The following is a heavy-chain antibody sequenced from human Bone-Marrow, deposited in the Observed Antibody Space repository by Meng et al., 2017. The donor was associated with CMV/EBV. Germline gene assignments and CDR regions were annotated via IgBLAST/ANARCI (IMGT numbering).Heavy chain of an antibody. V-gene: IGHV1-18*01. Sequence: CKASGYTFRDYGITWVRQAPGQGLEWMGWISTYNGNTNYAQRLQGRLTMTADTSTTTAYMKLRSLRSDDTAVYYCARLDYSTSSCGHWGQGTLVTVSS. J-gene: IGHJ4*02. D-gene: IGHD6-6*01. CDR2: ISTYNGNT. CDR1: GYTFRDYG. CDR3: ARLDYSTSSCGH.